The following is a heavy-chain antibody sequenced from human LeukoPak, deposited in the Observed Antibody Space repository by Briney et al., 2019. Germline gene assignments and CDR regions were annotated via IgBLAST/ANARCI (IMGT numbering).Heavy chain of an antibody. J-gene: IGHJ5*02. CDR1: GGSFSGYY. V-gene: IGHV4-34*01. CDR2: INHSGST. CDR3: ARGGYDFWSGYRRNWFDP. Sequence: SETLSLTCAVYGGSFSGYYWSWVRQPPGKGLEWIGEINHSGSTNYNPSLKSRVTISVDTSKNQFSLKLSSVTAADTAVYYCARGGYDFWSGYRRNWFDPWGQGTLVTVSS. D-gene: IGHD3-3*01.